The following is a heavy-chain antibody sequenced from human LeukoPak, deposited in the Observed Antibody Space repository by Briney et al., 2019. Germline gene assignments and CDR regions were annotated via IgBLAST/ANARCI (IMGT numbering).Heavy chain of an antibody. D-gene: IGHD5-12*01. V-gene: IGHV3-23*01. Sequence: GGSLTLSCPASGFTFSNYAMSWVRQAPGKGLEWVSAISGSRGSSYYADSGKGRSTIFSDHSKDPVHLQMNSLRPEDTAVYYCAKESSVATTDYGESWGQGTLVTVSS. CDR2: ISGSRGSS. CDR1: GFTFSNYA. J-gene: IGHJ5*02. CDR3: AKESSVATTDYGES.